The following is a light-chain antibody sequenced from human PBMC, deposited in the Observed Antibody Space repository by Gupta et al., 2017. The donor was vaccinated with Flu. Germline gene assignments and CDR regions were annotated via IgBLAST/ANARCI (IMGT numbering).Light chain of an antibody. V-gene: IGLV4-69*01. CDR3: QTWGTGFKV. CDR1: SGHSSYA. J-gene: IGLJ3*02. CDR2: VNSDGSH. Sequence: QLVLTQSPSASASLGASVKLTCTLSSGHSSYAIAWHPQQPEKGPRYLTKVNSDGSHSKGDGIPDRFSGSSSGAERYLTISSLQSEDEADYYCQTWGTGFKVFGGGTKLTVL.